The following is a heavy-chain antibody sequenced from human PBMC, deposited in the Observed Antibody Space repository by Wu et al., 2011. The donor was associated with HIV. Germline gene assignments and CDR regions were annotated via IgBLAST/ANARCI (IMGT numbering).Heavy chain of an antibody. Sequence: QVQLVQSGAEVKKPGSSVKVSCKASGGTFSNDAIGWVRQAPGQGLEWMGRIIPFLGTNTYAQNFQGRLTITADKDMTTAYMELSSLTSEDTAVYYCARGQSTAAAADYYYYGMDVWGQG. CDR1: GGTFSNDA. J-gene: IGHJ6*02. D-gene: IGHD6-13*01. CDR3: ARGQSTAAAADYYYYGMDV. CDR2: IIPFLGTN. V-gene: IGHV1-69*04.